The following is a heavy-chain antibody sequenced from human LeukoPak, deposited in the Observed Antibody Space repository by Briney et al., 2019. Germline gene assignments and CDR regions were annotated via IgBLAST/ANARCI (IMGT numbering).Heavy chain of an antibody. V-gene: IGHV1-69*13. Sequence: GASVKVSCKASGYTFTSYGISWVRQAPGQGLEWMGGIIPIFGTANYAQKFQGRVTITADESTSTAYMELGSLRSEDTAVYYCARDLSSGLYYFDYWGQGTLVTVSS. CDR3: ARDLSSGLYYFDY. CDR1: GYTFTSYG. J-gene: IGHJ4*02. D-gene: IGHD3-22*01. CDR2: IIPIFGTA.